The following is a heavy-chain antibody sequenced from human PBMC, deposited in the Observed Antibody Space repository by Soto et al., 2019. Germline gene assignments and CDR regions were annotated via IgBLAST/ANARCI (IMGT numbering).Heavy chain of an antibody. V-gene: IGHV4-28*03. CDR3: ARVNYGDYYYGMDV. CDR2: IYYSGST. J-gene: IGHJ6*02. CDR1: GYSISSSNW. Sequence: PSETLSLTCAVSGYSISSSNWWGWIRQPPGKGLEWIGYIYYSGSTYYNPSLKSRVTMSVDTSKNQFSLKLSSVTAVDTAVYYCARVNYGDYYYGMDVWGQGTTVTVSS. D-gene: IGHD4-17*01.